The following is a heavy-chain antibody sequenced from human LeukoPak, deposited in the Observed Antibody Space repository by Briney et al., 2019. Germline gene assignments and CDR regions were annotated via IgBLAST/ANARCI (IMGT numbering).Heavy chain of an antibody. CDR2: ISGSGGST. J-gene: IGHJ4*02. CDR1: GFTFSSYA. CDR3: AKAGVLGIAVDGEFGY. Sequence: GGSLRLSCAASGFTFSSYAMSWVRQAPGKGLEWVSAISGSGGSTYYADSVKGRFTISRDNSKNTLYLQMNSLRAEDTAVYYCAKAGVLGIAVDGEFGYWGQGTLVTVSS. V-gene: IGHV3-23*01. D-gene: IGHD6-19*01.